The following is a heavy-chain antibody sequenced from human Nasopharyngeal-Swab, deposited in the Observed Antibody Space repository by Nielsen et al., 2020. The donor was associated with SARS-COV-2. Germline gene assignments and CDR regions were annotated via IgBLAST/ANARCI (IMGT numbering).Heavy chain of an antibody. J-gene: IGHJ5*02. Sequence: GASLEISCAASGFTFSDYYMSWIRQAPGKGLEWVSYISISSSYTNYADSVKGRFTISRDNAKNSLYLQMNSLGAEDTGVYYCARGGVRSYWFDPWGRGTLVTVSS. V-gene: IGHV3-11*03. CDR2: ISISSSYT. D-gene: IGHD3-16*01. CDR1: GFTFSDYY. CDR3: ARGGVRSYWFDP.